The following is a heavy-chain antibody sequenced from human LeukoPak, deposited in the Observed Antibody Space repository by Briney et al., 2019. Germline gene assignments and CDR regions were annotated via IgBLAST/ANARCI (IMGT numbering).Heavy chain of an antibody. J-gene: IGHJ4*02. CDR2: IWYDGSNK. CDR3: ARDRNGNYGRWGFDY. CDR1: GFTFSSYG. D-gene: IGHD4-17*01. V-gene: IGHV3-33*01. Sequence: PGRSLRLSCAASGFTFSSYGMHWVRQAPGKGLEWVAVIWYDGSNKYYADSVKGRFTIARDNYKNTRYLQMNSLGAEDTAVYYCARDRNGNYGRWGFDYWGQGTLVTVSS.